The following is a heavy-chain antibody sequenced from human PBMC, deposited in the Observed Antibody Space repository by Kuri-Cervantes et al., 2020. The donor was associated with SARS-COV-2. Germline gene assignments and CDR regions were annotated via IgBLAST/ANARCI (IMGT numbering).Heavy chain of an antibody. CDR3: ARDSGSYQTD. Sequence: GGSLRLSCAASGFTFSSYAMHWVRQAPGKGLEWVAVISYDGSNKYYADSVKGRFTISRENSKNTLYLQMNSLRAEDTAVYYCARDSGSYQTDWGQGTLVTVSS. V-gene: IGHV3-30*04. D-gene: IGHD1-26*01. CDR2: ISYDGSNK. J-gene: IGHJ4*02. CDR1: GFTFSSYA.